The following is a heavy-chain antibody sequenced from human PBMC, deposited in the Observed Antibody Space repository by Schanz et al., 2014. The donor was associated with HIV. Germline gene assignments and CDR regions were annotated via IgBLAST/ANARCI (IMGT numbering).Heavy chain of an antibody. CDR1: GGSVRSESYY. CDR3: ARGDDYYGSGTPAYYHAMDV. D-gene: IGHD3-10*01. J-gene: IGHJ6*02. CDR2: IYYSGNT. V-gene: IGHV4-61*01. Sequence: QVQLQESGPGLVKPSETLSLTCTVSGGSVRSESYYWSWIRQPPGKGLEWIGYIYYSGNTNYNPSLRGRVTISVDTSKNQFSLRLSSVTAADTAVYYCARGDDYYGSGTPAYYHAMDVWGQGTTVTVSS.